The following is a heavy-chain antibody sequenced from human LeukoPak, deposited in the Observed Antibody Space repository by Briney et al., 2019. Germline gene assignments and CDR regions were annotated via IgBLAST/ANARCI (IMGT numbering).Heavy chain of an antibody. CDR2: INWNGDST. Sequence: PGGSLRLSCAASGFTFDDYGMSWVRQAPGKGLDWVSGINWNGDSTGYADSVKGRFTISRDNAKNSLYLQMNSLRAEDTALYYCAKSGGFTMVRGVIDYWGQGTLVTVSS. V-gene: IGHV3-20*04. CDR1: GFTFDDYG. D-gene: IGHD3-10*01. CDR3: AKSGGFTMVRGVIDY. J-gene: IGHJ4*02.